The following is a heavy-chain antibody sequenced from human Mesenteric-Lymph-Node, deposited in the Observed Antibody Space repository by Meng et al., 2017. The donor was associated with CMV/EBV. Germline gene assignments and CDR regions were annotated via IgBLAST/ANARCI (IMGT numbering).Heavy chain of an antibody. Sequence: SETLSLTCTVSGGSISSYYWTWIRQPPGKGLEWIGNIYNNGRTNYNPSLKSRVAISIDTSKNRFSLNLSSVTAADTAVYYCARGELWLLDYWGQGTLVTVSS. D-gene: IGHD5-18*01. CDR3: ARGELWLLDY. CDR1: GGSISSYY. V-gene: IGHV4-59*01. CDR2: IYNNGRT. J-gene: IGHJ4*02.